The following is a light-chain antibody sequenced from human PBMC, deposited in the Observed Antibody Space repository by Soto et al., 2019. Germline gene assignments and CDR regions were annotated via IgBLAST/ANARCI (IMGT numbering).Light chain of an antibody. CDR2: ANT. CDR3: QSYDSSLSGLV. J-gene: IGLJ3*02. V-gene: IGLV1-40*01. CDR1: SSNIGADYD. Sequence: QSVLTQPPSVSGAPGQRVTISCTGSSSNIGADYDVHWYQQLPGAAPKLLIRANTHRPSGVPDRFSASKSGTSASLAITGLQADDEADYYCQSYDSSLSGLVFGGGTKVTVL.